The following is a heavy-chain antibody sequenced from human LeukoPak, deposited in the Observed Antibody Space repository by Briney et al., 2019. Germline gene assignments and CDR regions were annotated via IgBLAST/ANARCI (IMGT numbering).Heavy chain of an antibody. CDR1: GGSISSYY. CDR3: ARHQSKRRVAPFDY. V-gene: IGHV4-59*08. D-gene: IGHD1-1*01. Sequence: SETLSLTCTVSGGSISSYYWSWIRQPPGKGLEWIGYIFYSGSTNYNPSLKSRVTISVDTSKNQFSLRLSSVTAAGTAVYYCARHQSKRRVAPFDYWGQGTLVTVSS. J-gene: IGHJ4*02. CDR2: IFYSGST.